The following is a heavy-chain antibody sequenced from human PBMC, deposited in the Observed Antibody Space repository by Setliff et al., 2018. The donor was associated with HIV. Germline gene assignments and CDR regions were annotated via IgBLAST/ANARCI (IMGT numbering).Heavy chain of an antibody. CDR2: IPHNGGT. J-gene: IGHJ4*02. D-gene: IGHD4-17*01. CDR3: ARYSTLTTNFDY. Sequence: LSLTCAVSGYSIGSGSFWGWIRQPPGKGLEWIATIPHNGGTYYNPDPSLAGRVTISVDTSKNQFSLKLAFVTAADTAVYYCARYSTLTTNFDYWGQGTLVTVSS. V-gene: IGHV4-38-2*01. CDR1: GYSIGSGSF.